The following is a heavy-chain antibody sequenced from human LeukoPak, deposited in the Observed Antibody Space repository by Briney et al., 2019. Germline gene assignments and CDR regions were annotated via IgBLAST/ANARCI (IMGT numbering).Heavy chain of an antibody. J-gene: IGHJ5*02. Sequence: SVKVSCKASGGSFSDYSISWVRQAPGQGLEWMGRIIAILDTAHYAQKFQGGSTITADKATTTVYMELSSLRSDDTAVYYCVRSGYDYDWFDPWGQGTLVTVSS. CDR1: GGSFSDYS. CDR2: IIAILDTA. CDR3: VRSGYDYDWFDP. V-gene: IGHV1-69*08. D-gene: IGHD5-12*01.